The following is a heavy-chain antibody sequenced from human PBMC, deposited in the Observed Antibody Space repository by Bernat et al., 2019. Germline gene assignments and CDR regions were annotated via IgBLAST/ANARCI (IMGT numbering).Heavy chain of an antibody. CDR2: IYSCGRT. CDR3: ARDSSPTTVKTFGDALDI. Sequence: EVQLVETGGDLIQPGGSLRLSCSASGIIVNSNYMSWIRQAPGKGLELFSVIYSCGRTYYADSVKGRFTISRDNSKNTVYLQMNSLRVDDTAVYYCARDSSPTTVKTFGDALDIWGQGTVVTVSS. V-gene: IGHV3-53*05. D-gene: IGHD3-16*01. J-gene: IGHJ3*02. CDR1: GIIVNSNY.